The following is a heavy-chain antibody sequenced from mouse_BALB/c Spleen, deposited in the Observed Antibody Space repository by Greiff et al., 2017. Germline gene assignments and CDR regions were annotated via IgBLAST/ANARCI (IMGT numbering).Heavy chain of an antibody. D-gene: IGHD1-2*01. J-gene: IGHJ4*01. V-gene: IGHV14-3*02. CDR3: ARMAAKAMDY. CDR2: IDPANGNT. CDR1: GFNIKDTY. Sequence: EVMLVESGAELVKPGASVKLSCTASGFNIKDTYMHWVKQRPEQGLEWIGRIDPANGNTKYDPKFQGKATITADTSSNTAYLQLSSLTSEDTAVYYCARMAAKAMDYWGQGTSVTVSS.